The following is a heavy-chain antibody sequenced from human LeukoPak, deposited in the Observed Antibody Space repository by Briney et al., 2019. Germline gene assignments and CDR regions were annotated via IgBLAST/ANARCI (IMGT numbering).Heavy chain of an antibody. CDR2: IYYSGST. D-gene: IGHD4-23*01. J-gene: IGHJ4*02. CDR1: GGSISSYY. V-gene: IGHV4-59*01. Sequence: SETLSLTCTVSGGSISSYYWNWIRQPPGKGLEWIGYIYYSGSTNYNPSLKSRVTISLDTSKNQFSLKLSSVTAADTAIYYCARGWTVVTYDYWGQGTLVTVSS. CDR3: ARGWTVVTYDY.